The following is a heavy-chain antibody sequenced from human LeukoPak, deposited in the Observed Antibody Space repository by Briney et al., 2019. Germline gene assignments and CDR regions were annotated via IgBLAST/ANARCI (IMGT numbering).Heavy chain of an antibody. Sequence: GGSLRLSCAASGFTFSSYAMSWVRQAPGKGLEWVSAISGSGGSTYYADSVKGRFTISRDNSKNTLYLQMNSLRAEDTAVYYCAKGRYGSGSYGGGYYYYYMDVWGKGTTVTISS. J-gene: IGHJ6*03. CDR3: AKGRYGSGSYGGGYYYYYMDV. CDR1: GFTFSSYA. D-gene: IGHD3-10*01. CDR2: ISGSGGST. V-gene: IGHV3-23*01.